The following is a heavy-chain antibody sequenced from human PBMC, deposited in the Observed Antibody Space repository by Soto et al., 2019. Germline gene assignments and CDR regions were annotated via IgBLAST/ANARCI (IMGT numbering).Heavy chain of an antibody. CDR1: GFDFRSDE. CDR3: ARETLRDAIDI. CDR2: IRANDESI. V-gene: IGHV3-48*03. Sequence: GGSLRLSCVASGFDFRSDEMNWVLQAPGKGLEWVSNIRANDESIYYADSVKGRVSVSRDNAKNSLFLEMNSLRVDDTAVYYCARETLRDAIDIWGQGTMVTVSS. J-gene: IGHJ3*02.